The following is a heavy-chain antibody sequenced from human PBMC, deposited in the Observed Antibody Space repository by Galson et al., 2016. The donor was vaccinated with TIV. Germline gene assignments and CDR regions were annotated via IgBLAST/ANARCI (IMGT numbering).Heavy chain of an antibody. J-gene: IGHJ6*02. CDR3: ARDRVSGYCDYSSCYGYYGKGV. D-gene: IGHD2-2*03. CDR2: NNPKNGAT. V-gene: IGHV1-2*05. CDR1: GYTFSHYY. Sequence: SVKVSCKASGYTFSHYYLHWVRQAPGQGLEWMGRNNPKNGATEYALKFQGRVTMTRDTSISKAYLEVSSLTSDDTVVYYFARDRVSGYCDYSSCYGYYGKGVWCQETTVTVSS.